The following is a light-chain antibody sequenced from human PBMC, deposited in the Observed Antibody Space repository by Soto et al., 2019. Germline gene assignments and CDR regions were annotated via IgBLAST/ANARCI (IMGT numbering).Light chain of an antibody. V-gene: IGKV1-17*01. Sequence: DIPMTQSPSSLSASVGDRVTITCRASQGSRNDLDWFQQKPAKAPERLIYAASSLPSGVPSRFSGSGSGTELTLTISRPQAEDFATHYCLQYNTYPWTFGQGTKVEIK. J-gene: IGKJ1*01. CDR3: LQYNTYPWT. CDR2: AAS. CDR1: QGSRND.